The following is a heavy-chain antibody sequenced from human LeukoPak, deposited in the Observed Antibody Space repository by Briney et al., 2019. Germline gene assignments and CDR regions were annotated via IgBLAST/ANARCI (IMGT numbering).Heavy chain of an antibody. CDR1: GFTFSSYA. D-gene: IGHD6-19*01. J-gene: IGHJ6*02. CDR3: AKSVYSSGWYHYYYGMDV. Sequence: QPGGSLRLSCAASGFTFSSYAMSWVRQAPGKGLEWVSAISGSGGSTYYADSVKGRFTISRDNSKNTLYLQMNSLRAEDTAVYYCAKSVYSSGWYHYYYGMDVWGQGTTVTVSS. V-gene: IGHV3-23*01. CDR2: ISGSGGST.